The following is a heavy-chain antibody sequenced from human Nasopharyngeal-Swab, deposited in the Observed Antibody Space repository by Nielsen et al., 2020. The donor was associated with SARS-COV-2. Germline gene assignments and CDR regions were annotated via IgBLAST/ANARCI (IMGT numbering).Heavy chain of an antibody. D-gene: IGHD4-11*01. Sequence: SETLSPTCPVSGGSVSSESYYWTWVRQSPGKGLDWIGYIYYSGSSSYNPPLKSRVTISVDMSKNQFSLTLTSVTAADTAVYYCARDTVHYGMDVWGQGTTVTVSS. V-gene: IGHV4-61*01. CDR3: ARDTVHYGMDV. CDR1: GGSVSSESYY. CDR2: IYYSGSS. J-gene: IGHJ6*02.